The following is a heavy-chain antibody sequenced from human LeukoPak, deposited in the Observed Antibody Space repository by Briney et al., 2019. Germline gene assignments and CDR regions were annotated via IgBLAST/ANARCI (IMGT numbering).Heavy chain of an antibody. CDR3: ARGGNIGYDYNPFDL. Sequence: GGSLRLSCAASGFTFSTHEMNWVRQAPGKGLEWVSYITRSGTTIYYADSVKGRFTISRDNAKNSLYLQMNSLRDEDTAVYYCARGGNIGYDYNPFDLWGQGAMVTVSS. CDR1: GFTFSTHE. CDR2: ITRSGTTI. V-gene: IGHV3-48*03. J-gene: IGHJ3*01. D-gene: IGHD3-22*01.